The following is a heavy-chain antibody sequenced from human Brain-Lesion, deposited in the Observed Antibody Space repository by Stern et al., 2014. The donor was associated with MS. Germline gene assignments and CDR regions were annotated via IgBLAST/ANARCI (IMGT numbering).Heavy chain of an antibody. V-gene: IGHV4-61*02. CDR3: ARGRVVPGFQYYATDV. J-gene: IGHJ6*02. CDR2: IFNSGST. Sequence: VQLVESGPGLVKPSQTLSLSCTVSGGSISSGGYYWSWIRQPAGKGLEWIGRIFNSGSTSYNPSLKSRVTISIDPPKNQFPLRLTSRTAADTAVYYCARGRVVPGFQYYATDVWGQGTTVIVSS. CDR1: GGSISSGGYY. D-gene: IGHD2-2*01.